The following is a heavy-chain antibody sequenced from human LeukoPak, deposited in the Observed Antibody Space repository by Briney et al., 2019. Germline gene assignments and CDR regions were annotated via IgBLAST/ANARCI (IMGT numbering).Heavy chain of an antibody. CDR2: ISSSSSYI. V-gene: IGHV3-21*01. J-gene: IGHJ4*02. CDR3: ARDLYYYDSSGYGFDY. D-gene: IGHD3-22*01. CDR1: GFTFSSYS. Sequence: PGGSLRLSCAASGFTFSSYSMNWVRQAPGKGLEWVSSISSSSSYIYYADSVKGRFTISRDNAKNSLYLQMNSLRAEDTAVYYCARDLYYYDSSGYGFDYWGQGTLVTVSS.